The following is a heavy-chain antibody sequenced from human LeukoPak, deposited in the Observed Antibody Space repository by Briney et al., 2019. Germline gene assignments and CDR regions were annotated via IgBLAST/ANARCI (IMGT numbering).Heavy chain of an antibody. V-gene: IGHV1-18*01. CDR2: VSTNDGNT. CDR3: TRAPPGMTMMTDY. Sequence: ASVRVSCKASGYTFTNYHIAWVRQAPGQGLEWMGWVSTNDGNTVYXQRLXXRVTMTTDTSTSVAYMELRSLTSDDTAVYYCTRAPPGMTMMTDYWGQGTLVTVSS. CDR1: GYTFTNYH. D-gene: IGHD3-22*01. J-gene: IGHJ4*02.